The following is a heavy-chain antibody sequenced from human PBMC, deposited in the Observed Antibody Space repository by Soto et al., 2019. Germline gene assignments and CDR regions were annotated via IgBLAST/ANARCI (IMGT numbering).Heavy chain of an antibody. J-gene: IGHJ4*02. CDR1: GFTFSSYA. CDR3: AKARAQYYDFWSGYPVDY. CDR2: ISGSGGST. D-gene: IGHD3-3*01. Sequence: GGSLRLSCAASGFTFSSYAISWVRQAPGKGLEWVSAISGSGGSTYYADSVKGRFTISRDNSKNTLYLQMNSLRAEDTAVYYCAKARAQYYDFWSGYPVDYWGQGTLVTVPQ. V-gene: IGHV3-23*01.